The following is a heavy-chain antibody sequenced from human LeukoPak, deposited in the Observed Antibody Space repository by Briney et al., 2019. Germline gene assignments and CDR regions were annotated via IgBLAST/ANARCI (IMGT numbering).Heavy chain of an antibody. D-gene: IGHD7-27*01. CDR1: GFIFSNYG. CDR2: IKQDGSEK. V-gene: IGHV3-7*01. CDR3: ARALGSGDFDY. J-gene: IGHJ4*02. Sequence: GGYLRLSCAASGFIFSNYGMSWVRQAPGKGLEWVANIKQDGSEKYYVDSVKGRVTISRDNAKNSLYLQMNSLRAEDTAVYYCARALGSGDFDYWGQGTLVTVSS.